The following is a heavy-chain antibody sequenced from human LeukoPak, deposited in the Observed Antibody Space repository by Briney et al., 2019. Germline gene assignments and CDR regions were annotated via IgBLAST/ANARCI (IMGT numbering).Heavy chain of an antibody. Sequence: SETLSLTCALSGESITSDNWWSWVRQAPGTGLEWIGEIHHSAGTNYNPSLRSRVTMSIDSSQDQFYLHLQSVTAADTGMYFCAKDLGSNPGYWGQGTLVTVSS. CDR3: AKDLGSNPGY. V-gene: IGHV4-55*08. CDR1: GESITSDNW. J-gene: IGHJ4*02. CDR2: IHHSAGT. D-gene: IGHD4-11*01.